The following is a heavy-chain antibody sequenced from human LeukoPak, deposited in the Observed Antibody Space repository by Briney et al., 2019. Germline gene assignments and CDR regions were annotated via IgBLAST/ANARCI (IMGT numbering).Heavy chain of an antibody. Sequence: GSLRLSCAASGFTFKNHEMNWVRQAPGKGLEWVSYISSSGATIYYADSVKGRFTISRDNAKNSLYLQMNSLRVEDTAVYYCARDRGVTLFYYGLDVWGQGTTVTVSS. J-gene: IGHJ6*02. D-gene: IGHD2-21*02. CDR2: ISSSGATI. V-gene: IGHV3-48*03. CDR1: GFTFKNHE. CDR3: ARDRGVTLFYYGLDV.